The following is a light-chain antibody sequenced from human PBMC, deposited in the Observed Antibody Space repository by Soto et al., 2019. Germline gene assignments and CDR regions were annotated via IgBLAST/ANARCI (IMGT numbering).Light chain of an antibody. Sequence: DIQMTQSPSTLSASVGDRVTITCRASQSISDWLAWYQQKPGKAPKLLIYKASTLKSGVPSRFSGSGSGTEFTLTISSLQPDDYGTYYCQQYDAYWTFGQGTKVDI. CDR1: QSISDW. CDR3: QQYDAYWT. J-gene: IGKJ1*01. CDR2: KAS. V-gene: IGKV1-5*03.